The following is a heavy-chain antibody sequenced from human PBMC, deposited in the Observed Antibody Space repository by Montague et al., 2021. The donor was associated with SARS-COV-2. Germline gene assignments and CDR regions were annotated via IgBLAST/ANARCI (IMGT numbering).Heavy chain of an antibody. CDR3: PRDCSKSPGIFPYYFGMDV. D-gene: IGHD3-3*01. Sequence: SLRLSCAASRFSFSSYEMNWVRQAPGKGLEWVSVISSNGGTIDYADPVMARSTISTDNAKNLLYMHMNIQRAEDTAVYYCPRDCSKSPGIFPYYFGMDVWGQGTVVTVSS. CDR2: ISSNGGTI. CDR1: RFSFSSYE. J-gene: IGHJ6*02. V-gene: IGHV3-48*03.